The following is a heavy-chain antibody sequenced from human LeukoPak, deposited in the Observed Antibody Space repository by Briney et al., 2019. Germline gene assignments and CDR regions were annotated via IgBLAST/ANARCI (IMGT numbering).Heavy chain of an antibody. CDR2: INHSGST. CDR1: GFTFSSHA. J-gene: IGHJ4*02. Sequence: GSLRLSCAASGFTFSSHAMSWVRQAPGKGLEWIGEINHSGSTNYNPSLESRVTISVDTSKNQFSLKLSSVTAADTAVYYCARRPAGYSSSYLAFDYWGQGTLVTVSS. CDR3: ARRPAGYSSSYLAFDY. V-gene: IGHV4-34*01. D-gene: IGHD6-6*01.